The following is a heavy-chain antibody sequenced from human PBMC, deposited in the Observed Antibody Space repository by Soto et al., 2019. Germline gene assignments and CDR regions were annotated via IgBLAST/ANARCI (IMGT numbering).Heavy chain of an antibody. CDR2: ISYDGSNK. Sequence: QVQLVESGGGVVQPGRSLRLSCAASGFTFSSYGMHWVRQAPGKGLEWVAVISYDGSNKYYADSVKGRFTISRDNSKNTLYLQMNSLRAEDTAVYYCAKDHYDSSGYYYYYYCMDVWGQGTTVTVSS. CDR1: GFTFSSYG. J-gene: IGHJ6*02. CDR3: AKDHYDSSGYYYYYYCMDV. D-gene: IGHD3-22*01. V-gene: IGHV3-30*18.